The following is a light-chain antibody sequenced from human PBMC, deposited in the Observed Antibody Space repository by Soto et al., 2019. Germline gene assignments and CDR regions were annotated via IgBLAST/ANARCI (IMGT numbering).Light chain of an antibody. CDR1: QSVSSSY. CDR3: HLYGTPPL. Sequence: EIVLTQSPGTLSLSPGERATLSCRASQSVSSSYLAWYQQKPGQAPRLLIYSASNRATGIPDRFSVSASGTYFTRRSRILEPEEFAVYYCHLYGTPPLFGPGTKVDIK. CDR2: SAS. J-gene: IGKJ3*01. V-gene: IGKV3-20*01.